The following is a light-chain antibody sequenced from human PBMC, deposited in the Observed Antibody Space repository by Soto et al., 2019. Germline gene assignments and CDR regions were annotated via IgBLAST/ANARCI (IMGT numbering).Light chain of an antibody. V-gene: IGLV3-21*04. CDR2: YDS. CDR1: NIGRKS. J-gene: IGLJ2*01. CDR3: QVWDSSSDHVV. Sequence: SYELTQPPSVSVAPGKTARITCGGNNIGRKSVHWYQQKPGQAHVLVIYYDSDRPSGIPDQFSGSNSGNTATLTISRVEAGDEADYYCQVWDSSSDHVVFGGGTKLTVL.